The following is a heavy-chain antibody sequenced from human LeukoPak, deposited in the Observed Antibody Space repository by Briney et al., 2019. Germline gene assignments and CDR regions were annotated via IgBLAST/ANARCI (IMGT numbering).Heavy chain of an antibody. CDR1: GFTFSSYG. CDR2: IYYSGST. Sequence: PGGSLRLSCAASGFTFSSYGMHWVRQAPGKGLEWIGNIYYSGSTYYNPSLKSRVTISVDTSKNQFSLKLSSVTAADTAVYYCARWSGSVTARNYYYYMDVWGEGTTVTVSS. J-gene: IGHJ6*03. V-gene: IGHV4-39*07. CDR3: ARWSGSVTARNYYYYMDV. D-gene: IGHD6-6*01.